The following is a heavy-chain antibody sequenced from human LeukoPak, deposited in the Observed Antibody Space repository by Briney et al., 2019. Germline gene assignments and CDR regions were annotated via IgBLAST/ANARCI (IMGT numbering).Heavy chain of an antibody. CDR3: AKERGQQLVAFDI. CDR2: ISGSGGTT. CDR1: GFTFSCYA. V-gene: IGHV3-23*01. D-gene: IGHD6-13*01. Sequence: GGSLRLSCAASGFTFSCYAMSWVRQAPGKGLEWVSAISGSGGTTYYADSVKGRFTISRDNSKNTLYLQMNSLRAEDTAVYYCAKERGQQLVAFDIWGQGTMVTVSS. J-gene: IGHJ3*02.